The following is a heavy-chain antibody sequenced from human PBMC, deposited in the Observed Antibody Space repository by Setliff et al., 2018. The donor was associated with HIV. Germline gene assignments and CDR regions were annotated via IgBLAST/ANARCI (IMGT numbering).Heavy chain of an antibody. J-gene: IGHJ4*02. CDR2: IWADEITK. CDR1: GFTFSPYA. CDR3: AKPNSPMFDS. D-gene: IGHD6-13*01. V-gene: IGHV3-33*06. Sequence: GGSLRLSCATSGFTFSPYAIHWVRQAPGMGLEWVAMIWADEITKFYADSVKGRFTISRDSSKNTLFLQLNSLRAEDTAVYYCAKPNSPMFDSWGQGTLVTVSS.